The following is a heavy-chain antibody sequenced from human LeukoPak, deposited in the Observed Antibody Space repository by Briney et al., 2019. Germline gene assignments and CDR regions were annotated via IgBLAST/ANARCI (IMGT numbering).Heavy chain of an antibody. D-gene: IGHD4/OR15-4a*01. CDR2: LSGDAMTT. J-gene: IGHJ5*01. V-gene: IGHV3-23*01. Sequence: GGSLRLSCTASGFTFRTYNMAWVRQVPGKGLEWISALSGDAMTTYYAVPVKGRFTISRDNFRNTLTLQMDSLRADDSAVYYCAKDASPYSNYAVRWFDSWGQGTLVTVSS. CDR3: AKDASPYSNYAVRWFDS. CDR1: GFTFRTYN.